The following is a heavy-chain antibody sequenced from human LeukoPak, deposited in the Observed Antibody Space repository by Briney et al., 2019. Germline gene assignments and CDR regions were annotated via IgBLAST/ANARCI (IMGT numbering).Heavy chain of an antibody. J-gene: IGHJ4*02. CDR1: GFAFSSYA. Sequence: GGSQRLSCAASGFAFSSYAMSWVRQAPGKGLEYVSGISNTGGRTYYADSVKGRFTISRDNSKNTVYLQMNSLRAEDTAVYYCAKDCCGSSLFDSWGQGTLVTVSS. CDR3: AKDCCGSSLFDS. D-gene: IGHD2-21*01. CDR2: ISNTGGRT. V-gene: IGHV3-23*01.